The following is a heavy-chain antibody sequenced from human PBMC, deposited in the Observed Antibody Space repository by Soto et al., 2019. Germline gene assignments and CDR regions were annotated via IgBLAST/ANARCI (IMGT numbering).Heavy chain of an antibody. D-gene: IGHD2-15*01. CDR2: IEYNAKNR. Sequence: QVQLVESGGGVVQPGTSLRLSCTASGFTFNSYGIPWVRQAPGKGLEWLALIEYNAKNRFYADSVKGRFSISRDNSRNTVYLQVNVLRAEDTAVYYCAREGDDYCSGTRCFHYYGLDVWGQGTTVIVSS. V-gene: IGHV3-33*05. CDR1: GFTFNSYG. J-gene: IGHJ6*02. CDR3: AREGDDYCSGTRCFHYYGLDV.